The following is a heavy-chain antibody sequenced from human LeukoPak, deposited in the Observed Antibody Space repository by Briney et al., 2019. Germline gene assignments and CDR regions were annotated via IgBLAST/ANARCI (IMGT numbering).Heavy chain of an antibody. CDR3: ARGYFDWSNPYFQH. V-gene: IGHV1-2*02. D-gene: IGHD3-9*01. CDR2: INPNSGGT. Sequence: ASVKVSCKASGYTFIGYYMHWVRQAPGQGLEWMGWINPNSGGTNYAQKFQGRVTMARDTSISTAYMELSRLRSDDTAVYYCARGYFDWSNPYFQHWGQGTLVTVSS. CDR1: GYTFIGYY. J-gene: IGHJ1*01.